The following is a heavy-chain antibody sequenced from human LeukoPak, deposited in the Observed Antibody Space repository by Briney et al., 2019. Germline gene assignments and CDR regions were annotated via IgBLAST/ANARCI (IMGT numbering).Heavy chain of an antibody. D-gene: IGHD3-10*01. Sequence: GSLRLSCSASGFTFSSYSINWVRQAPGKGLEWVSSISSNSSYIYYADSVKGRFTISRDNAKNSLYLQMNSLRAEDTAVYYCARERSGYGSGSYYKTDAFDIWGQGTMVTVSS. CDR1: GFTFSSYS. CDR3: ARERSGYGSGSYYKTDAFDI. V-gene: IGHV3-21*01. CDR2: ISSNSSYI. J-gene: IGHJ3*02.